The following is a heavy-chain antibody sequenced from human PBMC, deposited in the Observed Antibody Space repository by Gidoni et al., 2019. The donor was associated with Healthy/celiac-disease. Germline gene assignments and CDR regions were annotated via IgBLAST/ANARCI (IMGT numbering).Heavy chain of an antibody. CDR3: ARGRAAVEWGQVDWFDP. CDR1: GYSFTTYW. V-gene: IGHV5-51*01. Sequence: EVQLVQSGAEVKKPGESLKISCKGSGYSFTTYWIGWVRQMPGKGLEWMGIIYPGDSDTRYSPSFQGQVTISADKSISTAYLQWSSLKASDTAMYYCARGRAAVEWGQVDWFDPWGQGTLVTVSS. CDR2: IYPGDSDT. D-gene: IGHD6-13*01. J-gene: IGHJ5*02.